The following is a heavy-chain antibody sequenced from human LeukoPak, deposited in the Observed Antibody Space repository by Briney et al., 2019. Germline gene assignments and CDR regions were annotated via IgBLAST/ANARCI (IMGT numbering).Heavy chain of an antibody. CDR1: GFTFSSYW. V-gene: IGHV3-74*01. CDR3: ARDKRAAAGTSPYYYYMDV. D-gene: IGHD6-13*01. Sequence: GGSLRLSCAASGFTFSSYWMHWVRQAPGKGLAWVSRINSDGSSTSYADSVKGRFTISRDNSKNTLYLQMNSLRAEDTAVYYCARDKRAAAGTSPYYYYMDVWGKGTTVTISS. J-gene: IGHJ6*03. CDR2: INSDGSST.